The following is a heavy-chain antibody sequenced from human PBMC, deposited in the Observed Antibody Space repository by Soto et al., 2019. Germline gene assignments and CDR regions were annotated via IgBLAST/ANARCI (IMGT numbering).Heavy chain of an antibody. Sequence: GGSLRLSCAASGFTFSNAWMSWVRQAPGKGLEWVGRIKSKTDGGTTDYAAPVKGRFTISRADSKNTLYLQMNSLKTEDTAVYYCTTGRYCSGGSCYYFVYWGQGTLVTVSS. D-gene: IGHD2-15*01. CDR3: TTGRYCSGGSCYYFVY. V-gene: IGHV3-15*01. CDR2: IKSKTDGGTT. J-gene: IGHJ4*02. CDR1: GFTFSNAW.